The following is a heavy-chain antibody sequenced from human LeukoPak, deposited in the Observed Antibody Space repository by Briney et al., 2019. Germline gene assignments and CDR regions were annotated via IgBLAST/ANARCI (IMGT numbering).Heavy chain of an antibody. J-gene: IGHJ4*02. Sequence: GGSLRLSCAASGFTFSSYSMNWVRQAPGKGLEWVSSISSSSSYIYYADSVKGRFTISRDNAKNSLYLQMNSLRAEDTAVYYCARDQGFLEWLYPLSGSYGSRGQGTLVTVSS. CDR1: GFTFSSYS. CDR2: ISSSSSYI. CDR3: ARDQGFLEWLYPLSGSYGS. V-gene: IGHV3-21*01. D-gene: IGHD3-3*01.